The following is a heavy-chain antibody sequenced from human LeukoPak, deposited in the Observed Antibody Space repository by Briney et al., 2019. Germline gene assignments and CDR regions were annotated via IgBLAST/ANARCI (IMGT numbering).Heavy chain of an antibody. V-gene: IGHV4-34*01. Sequence: SETLSLTCAVYGGSFSGYYWSWIRQPPGKGLEWIGEINHSGSTNYNPSLKSRVTMSLDTSKNQFSLKLSSVTAADTAVYYCARPRRRGSSGPVAGFDPWGQGTLVTVSS. J-gene: IGHJ5*02. CDR1: GGSFSGYY. CDR2: INHSGST. D-gene: IGHD6-19*01. CDR3: ARPRRRGSSGPVAGFDP.